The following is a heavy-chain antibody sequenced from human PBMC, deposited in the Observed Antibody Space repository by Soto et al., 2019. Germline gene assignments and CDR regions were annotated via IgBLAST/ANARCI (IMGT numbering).Heavy chain of an antibody. J-gene: IGHJ4*02. CDR3: ARVRLRGYDDLDY. V-gene: IGHV1-69*02. D-gene: IGHD5-12*01. CDR2: IIPILGIA. CDR1: GGTFSSYT. Sequence: SVKVSCKASGGTFSSYTISWVRQAPGQGLEWMGRIIPILGIANYAQKFQGRVTITADKSTSTAYMELSSLRSEDTAVYYCARVRLRGYDDLDYWGEGTLVTVCS.